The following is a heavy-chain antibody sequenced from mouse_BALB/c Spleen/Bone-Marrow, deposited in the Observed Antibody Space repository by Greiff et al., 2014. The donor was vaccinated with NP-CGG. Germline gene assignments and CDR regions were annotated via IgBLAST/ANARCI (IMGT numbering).Heavy chain of an antibody. CDR3: SRSTFAHVMDS. J-gene: IGHJ4*01. CDR1: GYTFTSYT. D-gene: IGHD4-1*02. V-gene: IGHV1-4*01. CDR2: ITPNSDHT. Sequence: QVQLKQSGAELARPGASVKMSCKASGYTFTSYTMHWVKQRPGQGLEWIGYITPNSDHTNYNQKFKDRATLTADKSSSTAYMQLSSLTSEDSAIYYCSRSTFAHVMDSWSQGTSVTVSS.